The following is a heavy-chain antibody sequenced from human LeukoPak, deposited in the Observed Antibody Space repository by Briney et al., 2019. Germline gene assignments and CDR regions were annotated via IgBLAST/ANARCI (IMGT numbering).Heavy chain of an antibody. J-gene: IGHJ4*02. Sequence: PGGSLRLSCVASGFIFSNYGLYWVRQSPGKGLEWVGFIRYDGSNKYYADSVKGRFTISRDNYKNTLYLQMNSLRADDTALYYCATNPRPRRVVPGAPLIDYWGQGTLVTVSS. CDR2: IRYDGSNK. CDR3: ATNPRPRRVVPGAPLIDY. CDR1: GFIFSNYG. V-gene: IGHV3-30*02. D-gene: IGHD1-14*01.